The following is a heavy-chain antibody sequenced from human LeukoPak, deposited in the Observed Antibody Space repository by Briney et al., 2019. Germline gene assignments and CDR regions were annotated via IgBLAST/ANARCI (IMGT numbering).Heavy chain of an antibody. J-gene: IGHJ6*02. CDR3: AKESCSSTSQTPCLYYYGMDV. V-gene: IGHV3-23*01. D-gene: IGHD2-2*01. CDR2: ISGSGGST. Sequence: GGSLRLSCAASGFTFSSYAMSWVRQAPGKGLEWVSAISGSGGSTYYADSVKGRFTISRDNSKNTLYLQMNSLRTEDTALYYCAKESCSSTSQTPCLYYYGMDVWGQGTTVTVSS. CDR1: GFTFSSYA.